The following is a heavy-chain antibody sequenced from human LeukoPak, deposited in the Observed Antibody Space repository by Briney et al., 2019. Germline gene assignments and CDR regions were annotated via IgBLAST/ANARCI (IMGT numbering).Heavy chain of an antibody. J-gene: IGHJ5*02. CDR3: ARDAARAGTPYWFDP. CDR2: INPNSGGT. Sequence: PRASVKVSCKASGYTFTGYYMHWVRQAPGQGLEWMGWINPNSGGTNYAQKFQGRVTMTRDTSISTAYMELSRLRSDDTAVYYCARDAARAGTPYWFDPWGQGTLVTVSS. CDR1: GYTFTGYY. V-gene: IGHV1-2*02. D-gene: IGHD3-10*01.